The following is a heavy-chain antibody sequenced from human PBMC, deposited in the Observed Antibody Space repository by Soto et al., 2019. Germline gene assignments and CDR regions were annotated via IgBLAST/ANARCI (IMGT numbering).Heavy chain of an antibody. CDR3: ARVLLYYYDSSGGWFDP. Sequence: QVQLQESGPGLVKPSETLSLTCTVSGGSISSYYWSWIRQPAGKGLEWIGRIYTSGSTNYNPSLKSRVTMSVDTPKNQFSLQLSSVTAADTAVYYCARVLLYYYDSSGGWFDPWGQGTLVTVSS. J-gene: IGHJ5*02. CDR1: GGSISSYY. CDR2: IYTSGST. D-gene: IGHD3-22*01. V-gene: IGHV4-4*07.